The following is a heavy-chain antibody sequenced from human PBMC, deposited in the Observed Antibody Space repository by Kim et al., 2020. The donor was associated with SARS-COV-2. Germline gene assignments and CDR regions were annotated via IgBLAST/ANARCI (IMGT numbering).Heavy chain of an antibody. D-gene: IGHD6-19*01. V-gene: IGHV3-11*06. CDR3: AREVSGHSSGWSTETYYFDY. Sequence: RFTISRDNAKNSLYLKMNSLRAEDTAVYYCAREVSGHSSGWSTETYYFDYWGQGTLVTVSS. J-gene: IGHJ4*02.